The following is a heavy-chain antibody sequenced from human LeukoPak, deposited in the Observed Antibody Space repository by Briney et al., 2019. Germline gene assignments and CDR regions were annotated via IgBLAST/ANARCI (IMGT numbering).Heavy chain of an antibody. V-gene: IGHV3-30*18. CDR2: ISYDGSNK. D-gene: IGHD3-22*01. CDR1: GFTFSSYG. Sequence: GGSLRLSCAASGFTFSSYGMHWVRQAPGKGLEWVSVISYDGSNKYYADSVKGRFTISRDNSKNTLYLQMNSLRAEDTAVYYCAKASITMKQLYYYYYMDVWGQRDHGHRLL. CDR3: AKASITMKQLYYYYYMDV. J-gene: IGHJ6*03.